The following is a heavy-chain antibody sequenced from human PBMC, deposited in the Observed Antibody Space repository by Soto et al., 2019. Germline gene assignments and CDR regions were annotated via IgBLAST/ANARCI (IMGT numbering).Heavy chain of an antibody. D-gene: IGHD1-1*01. CDR1: GGSISSGGYY. V-gene: IGHV4-31*03. Sequence: LSLTCTVSGGSISSGGYYWSWIRQHPGKGLEWIGYIYYSGSTYYNPSLKSRVTISVDTSKNQFSLKLSSVTAADTAVYYCARAVHTPGYYYYGMDVWGQGTTVTVSS. CDR2: IYYSGST. J-gene: IGHJ6*02. CDR3: ARAVHTPGYYYYGMDV.